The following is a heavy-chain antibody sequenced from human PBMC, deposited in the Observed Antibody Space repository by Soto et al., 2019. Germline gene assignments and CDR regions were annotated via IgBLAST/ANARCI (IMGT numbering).Heavy chain of an antibody. D-gene: IGHD2-15*01. J-gene: IGHJ5*02. V-gene: IGHV1-18*01. CDR2: ISGYNGHA. CDR1: GYTFTGYG. Sequence: ASVKVSCKASGYTFTGYGISWVRQAPGHGLEWMGWISGYNGHASYAQKFQGRVTMTIDTSTNTAYMDLTTLTSDDSGVYYCAKDQDWLGPWGQGTLVTVSS. CDR3: AKDQDWLGP.